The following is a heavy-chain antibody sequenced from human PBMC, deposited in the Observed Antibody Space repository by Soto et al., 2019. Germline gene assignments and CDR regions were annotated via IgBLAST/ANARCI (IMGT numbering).Heavy chain of an antibody. Sequence: SETLSLTCTVSGGSISTGGYYWSWIRQHPGKGLEWIGYIYYSGSTYYNPSLKSRVTISVDTSKNQFSLQLSSVTAADTAVYYCARARAAAARKGFDYWGQGTLVTVSS. J-gene: IGHJ4*02. CDR2: IYYSGST. D-gene: IGHD6-13*01. CDR3: ARARAAAARKGFDY. CDR1: GGSISTGGYY. V-gene: IGHV4-31*03.